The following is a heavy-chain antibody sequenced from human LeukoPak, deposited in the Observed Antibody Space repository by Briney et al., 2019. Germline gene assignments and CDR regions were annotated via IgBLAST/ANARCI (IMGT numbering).Heavy chain of an antibody. CDR2: ISYDGNHK. Sequence: GGSLRLSCAASGFTFSGYAMHWVRQAPGKGLEWVAIISYDGNHKYYADSVKGRFTISRTNSKNTLYLQMNSLRAEDSAVYYCARLPWGDYYDTSGADYWGQGTLVTVPS. CDR3: ARLPWGDYYDTSGADY. V-gene: IGHV3-30*04. D-gene: IGHD3-22*01. CDR1: GFTFSGYA. J-gene: IGHJ4*02.